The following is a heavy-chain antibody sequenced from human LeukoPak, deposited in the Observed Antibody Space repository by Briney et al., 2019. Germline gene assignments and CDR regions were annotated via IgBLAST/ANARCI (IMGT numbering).Heavy chain of an antibody. CDR2: IYYSGSN. CDR3: ARGIRAAAFDY. D-gene: IGHD2-15*01. J-gene: IGHJ4*02. CDR1: GGSISSYY. Sequence: PSETLSLTCTVSGGSISSYYWSWIRQPPGKGLEWIGYIYYSGSNNYNPSLKSRVTISVDTSKNQFSLKLSSVTAADTAVYYCARGIRAAAFDYWGQGTLVTVSS. V-gene: IGHV4-59*08.